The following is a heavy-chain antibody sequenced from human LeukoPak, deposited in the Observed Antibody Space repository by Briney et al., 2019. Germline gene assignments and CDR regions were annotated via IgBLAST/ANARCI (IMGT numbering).Heavy chain of an antibody. CDR2: VYYTGTT. J-gene: IGHJ3*02. CDR1: GGSIGSADFY. D-gene: IGHD1-14*01. Sequence: TSETLSLTCTVSGGSIGSADFYWNWVRQPPGKGLESIGSVYYTGTTQYNPSLKSRITISLDMSKNQFSLKLSSVTAADTAVYYCARDPHRERGTSSVFDIWGQGTMVTVSS. CDR3: ARDPHRERGTSSVFDI. V-gene: IGHV4-30-4*08.